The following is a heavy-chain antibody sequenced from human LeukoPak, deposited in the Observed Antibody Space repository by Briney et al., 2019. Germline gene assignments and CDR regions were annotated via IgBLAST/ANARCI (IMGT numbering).Heavy chain of an antibody. CDR3: ARVRAFSSAFDF. CDR2: ITGSDGNP. Sequence: PGGSLRLSCAASGFTFSTYVMNWVRQAPGMGLEWLSGITGSDGNPYYADSVKGRLTISRDNAKSTLYLQMDSLRAEDTALYYCARVRAFSSAFDFWGQGILVTVSS. V-gene: IGHV3-23*01. D-gene: IGHD5-18*01. J-gene: IGHJ4*02. CDR1: GFTFSTYV.